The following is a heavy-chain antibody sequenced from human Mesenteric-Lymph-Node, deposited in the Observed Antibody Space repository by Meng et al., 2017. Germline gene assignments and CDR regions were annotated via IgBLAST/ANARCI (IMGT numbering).Heavy chain of an antibody. CDR3: ARDRSSSWSLGY. CDR2: IYYSGST. D-gene: IGHD6-13*01. CDR1: GGSISSSSYY. J-gene: IGHJ4*02. Sequence: SETLSLTCTVSGGSISSSSYYWGWIRQPPGKGLEWIGSIYYSGSTYYNPSLKSRVTISVDTSKNQFSLKLSSVTAADTAVYYCARDRSSSWSLGYWGQGTLVIVSS. V-gene: IGHV4-39*07.